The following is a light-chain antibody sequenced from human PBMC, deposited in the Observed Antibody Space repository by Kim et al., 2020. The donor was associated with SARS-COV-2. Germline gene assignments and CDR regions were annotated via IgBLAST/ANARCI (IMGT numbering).Light chain of an antibody. CDR2: AAS. J-gene: IGKJ1*01. CDR3: LHDYNYPRT. Sequence: IRSELGWYQQKPGRAPKLLIYAASILQTGVPSRFSGSGSDTDFTLTITGLQPEDFATYYCLHDYNYPRTFGQGTKVDIK. CDR1: IRSE. V-gene: IGKV1-6*01.